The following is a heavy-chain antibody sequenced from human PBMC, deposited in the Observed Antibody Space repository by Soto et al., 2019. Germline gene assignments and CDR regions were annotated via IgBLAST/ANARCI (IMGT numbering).Heavy chain of an antibody. CDR1: GFTFSSYG. J-gene: IGHJ3*02. V-gene: IGHV3-30*18. Sequence: SLRLSCAASGFTFSSYGMHWVRQAPGKGLEWVAVISYDGSNKYYADSVKGRFTISRDNSKNTLYLQMNSLRAEDTAVYYCAKETYGGNDGSAFDIWGQGTMVTVSS. D-gene: IGHD4-17*01. CDR2: ISYDGSNK. CDR3: AKETYGGNDGSAFDI.